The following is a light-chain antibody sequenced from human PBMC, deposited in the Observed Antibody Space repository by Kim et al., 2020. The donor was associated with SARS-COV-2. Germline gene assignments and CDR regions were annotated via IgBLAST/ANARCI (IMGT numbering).Light chain of an antibody. V-gene: IGLV3-21*04. Sequence: APGQTARITCGGNNIGVRSVHWYQQKPGQAPLLLIYYDRHWPAGIPARFSGSNSGNTATLTISGVEAGDEADYYCQVWDTKADHPVFGGGTQLTVL. CDR2: YDR. J-gene: IGLJ3*02. CDR1: NIGVRS. CDR3: QVWDTKADHPV.